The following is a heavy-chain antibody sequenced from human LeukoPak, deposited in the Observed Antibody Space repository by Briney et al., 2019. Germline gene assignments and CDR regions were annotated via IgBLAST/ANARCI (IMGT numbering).Heavy chain of an antibody. D-gene: IGHD3-10*01. CDR1: GFTFSSYW. Sequence: PAGSLRLSCAASGFTFSSYWMHWVRQAPGEGLVWVSRIKTDGSSTSYADSVQGRFTISSDNGMNTLYLQMNSLRAEDTAVYYCARDPFGESTYWGRGILVTVSS. J-gene: IGHJ4*02. CDR2: IKTDGSST. CDR3: ARDPFGESTY. V-gene: IGHV3-74*01.